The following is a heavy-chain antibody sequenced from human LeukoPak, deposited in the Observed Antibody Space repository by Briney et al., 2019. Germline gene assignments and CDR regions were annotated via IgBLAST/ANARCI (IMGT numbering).Heavy chain of an antibody. D-gene: IGHD6-13*01. CDR1: GGTFSSYA. CDR3: ARESAAAGTFVY. J-gene: IGHJ4*02. V-gene: IGHV1-69*05. Sequence: ASVKVSCKASGGTFSSYAISWVRQAPGQGREGMGGTIPIFGTPSSAQKFQGRVTLTTDESTSTAYMELSSLRSEDTAVYYCARESAAAGTFVYWGQGTLVTVSS. CDR2: TIPIFGTP.